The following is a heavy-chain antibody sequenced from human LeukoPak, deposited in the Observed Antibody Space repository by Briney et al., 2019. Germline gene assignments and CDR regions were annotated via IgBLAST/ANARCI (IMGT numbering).Heavy chain of an antibody. CDR2: ISAYNGNT. Sequence: VSVKVSCKASGYTFTSYGISWVRQAPGQGIEWMGWISAYNGNTHYAQKPQGRVTMTTDTSTSTVYMELRSLRSDDTGVYYCARGSPPGRNYDSRGYYSYYFDYWGQGTLVTVSS. CDR3: ARGSPPGRNYDSRGYYSYYFDY. D-gene: IGHD3-22*01. CDR1: GYTFTSYG. V-gene: IGHV1-18*01. J-gene: IGHJ4*02.